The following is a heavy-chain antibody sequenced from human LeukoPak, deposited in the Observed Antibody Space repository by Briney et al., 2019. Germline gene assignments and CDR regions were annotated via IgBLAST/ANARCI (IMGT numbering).Heavy chain of an antibody. J-gene: IGHJ1*01. CDR2: MNPNSGNT. D-gene: IGHD3-3*01. CDR3: ARDYVGVGIGFLEG. Sequence: ASVKVSCKASGYTFTGYYMHWVRQAPGQGLEWMGWMNPNSGNTGYAQKFQGRVTITRNTSISTAYMELSRLRSDDTAVYYCARDYVGVGIGFLEGWGQGTLVTVSS. V-gene: IGHV1-8*03. CDR1: GYTFTGYY.